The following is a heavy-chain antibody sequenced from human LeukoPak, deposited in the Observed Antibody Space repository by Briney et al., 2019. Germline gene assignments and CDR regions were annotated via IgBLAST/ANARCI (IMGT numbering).Heavy chain of an antibody. CDR2: IYYSGST. D-gene: IGHD2-2*01. J-gene: IGHJ4*02. CDR1: GVSISSYY. CDR3: ARGYAMPIDY. V-gene: IGHV4-59*01. Sequence: AETLSLTCAVSGVSISSYYWSWIRQPPGKGLEWVWYIYYSGSTNYNPSLKSRFTISVDTSKNQFSLKLSSVTAADTAVYSCARGYAMPIDYWGQGTLVTVSS.